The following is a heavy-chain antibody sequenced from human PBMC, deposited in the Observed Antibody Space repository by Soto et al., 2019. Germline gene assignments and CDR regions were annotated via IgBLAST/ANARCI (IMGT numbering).Heavy chain of an antibody. D-gene: IGHD4-17*01. V-gene: IGHV3-33*01. CDR3: ARDSAVTTAADY. J-gene: IGHJ4*02. CDR2: IWYDGSNK. CDR1: GFTFSSYG. Sequence: LGGSLRLSCAASGFTFSSYGMHWVRQAPGKGLEWVAVIWYDGSNKYYADSVKGRFTISRDNSKNTLYLQMNSLRAEDTAVYYCARDSAVTTAADYWGQGTLVTVSS.